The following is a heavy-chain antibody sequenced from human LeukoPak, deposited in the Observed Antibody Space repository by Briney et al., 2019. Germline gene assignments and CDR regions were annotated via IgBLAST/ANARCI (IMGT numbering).Heavy chain of an antibody. V-gene: IGHV4-34*01. J-gene: IGHJ4*02. Sequence: PSETLSLTCAVYGGSFSGYYWSWIRQPPGKGLEWIGEINHSGSTNYNPSLKSRVTISVDTSKNQFSLKLSSVTAADTAVYYCARHRSAAGWEYFDYWGQGTLVTASS. D-gene: IGHD6-13*01. CDR1: GGSFSGYY. CDR2: INHSGST. CDR3: ARHRSAAGWEYFDY.